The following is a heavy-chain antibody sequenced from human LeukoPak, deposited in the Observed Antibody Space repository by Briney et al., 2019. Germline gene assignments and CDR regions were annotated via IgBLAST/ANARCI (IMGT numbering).Heavy chain of an antibody. CDR2: FDPEDGET. V-gene: IGHV1-24*01. CDR3: ATGRYYYDSSGFDYFDY. CDR1: GYTLTELS. J-gene: IGHJ4*02. D-gene: IGHD3-22*01. Sequence: GASVKVSCKVSGYTLTELSMHWVRQAPGKGLEWMGGFDPEDGETIYAQKFQGRVTMTEDTSTDTAYMELSSLRSEDTAVYYCATGRYYYDSSGFDYFDYWGQGTLVAVSS.